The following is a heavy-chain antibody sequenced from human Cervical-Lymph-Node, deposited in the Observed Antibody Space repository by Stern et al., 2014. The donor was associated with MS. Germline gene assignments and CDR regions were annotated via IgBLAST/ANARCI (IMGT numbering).Heavy chain of an antibody. CDR3: ATRPNYDLWSGYYQGWFDP. J-gene: IGHJ5*02. V-gene: IGHV4-39*01. CDR2: IYYSGST. D-gene: IGHD3-3*01. CDR1: GGSISSYTYY. Sequence: QLQLQESGPGLVKPSETLSLTCTVSGGSISSYTYYWGWIRQPPGKGLEWIGSIYYSGSTYYNPSLKRRVTISVDTSKKQFFLTRNSGTAADTAVYYCATRPNYDLWSGYYQGWFDPWGQGTLVSVSS.